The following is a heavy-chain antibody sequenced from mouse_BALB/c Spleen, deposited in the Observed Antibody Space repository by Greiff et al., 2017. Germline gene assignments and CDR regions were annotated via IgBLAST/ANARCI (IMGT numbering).Heavy chain of an antibody. V-gene: IGHV1-87*01. D-gene: IGHD2-14*01. Sequence: QVHVKQSGAELARPGASVKLSCKASGYTFTSYWMQWVKQRPGQGLEWIGAIYPGDGDTRYTQKFKGKATLTADKSSSTAYMQLSSLASEDSAVYYCARGGPCRYDEFAYWGQGTLVTVSA. CDR1: GYTFTSYW. J-gene: IGHJ3*01. CDR2: IYPGDGDT. CDR3: ARGGPCRYDEFAY.